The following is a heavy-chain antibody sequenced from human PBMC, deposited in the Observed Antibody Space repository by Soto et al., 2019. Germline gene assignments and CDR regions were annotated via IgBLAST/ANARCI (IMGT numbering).Heavy chain of an antibody. CDR1: GGTYSSYA. D-gene: IGHD6-13*01. J-gene: IGHJ4*02. V-gene: IGHV1-69*01. CDR3: ARGRGSSSWYGFGDY. Sequence: QVQLVQSGAEVKKPGSSMKVSCKASGGTYSSYAISWVRQAPGQGLEWMGGIIPIFGTANYAQKFQGRVTITADESTSTAYMELSSLRSEDTAVCYCARGRGSSSWYGFGDYWGQGTLVTVSS. CDR2: IIPIFGTA.